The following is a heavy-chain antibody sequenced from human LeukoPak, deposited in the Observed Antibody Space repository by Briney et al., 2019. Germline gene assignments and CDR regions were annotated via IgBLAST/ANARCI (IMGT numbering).Heavy chain of an antibody. CDR3: ARGGIKEELHDDAFDI. D-gene: IGHD3-10*01. Sequence: SGGSQRLSCAASGFTFSTYSMHWVRQAPGKGLEWVAIMSYGESNKDYADSVKGRFAISRDTSKNTLYLQMNSLRVDDTAVYYCARGGIKEELHDDAFDIWGQGTMVTVSS. J-gene: IGHJ3*02. V-gene: IGHV3-30*09. CDR1: GFTFSTYS. CDR2: MSYGESNK.